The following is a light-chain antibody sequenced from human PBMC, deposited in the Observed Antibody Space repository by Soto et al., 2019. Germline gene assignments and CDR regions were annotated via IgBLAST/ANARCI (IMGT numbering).Light chain of an antibody. V-gene: IGKV3-20*01. CDR3: QQYGSSPWT. Sequence: EIVLKQSPGTLSLSPGEGATLSCGASQSVSSYLAWYQQKPGQAPRLLIYGASSRATGIPDRFSGSGSGTDFTLTISRLEPEDFAVYYCQQYGSSPWTFGQGTKVDI. CDR2: GAS. J-gene: IGKJ1*01. CDR1: QSVSSY.